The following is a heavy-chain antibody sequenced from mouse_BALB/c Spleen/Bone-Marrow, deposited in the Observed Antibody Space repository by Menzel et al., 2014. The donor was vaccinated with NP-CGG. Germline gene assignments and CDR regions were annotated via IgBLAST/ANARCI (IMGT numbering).Heavy chain of an antibody. V-gene: IGHV1-7*01. Sequence: QVQLQQSGADLAKPGASVKMSCKASGYTFTSYWMHWIKQRPGQGLEWIGYITPSTGYIEYNQKFKDKATLTADKSSSTAYMQLSSLTSEDSAVYYCARPRFAYWGQGTLVTVSA. J-gene: IGHJ3*01. CDR3: ARPRFAY. CDR1: GYTFTSYW. CDR2: ITPSTGYI.